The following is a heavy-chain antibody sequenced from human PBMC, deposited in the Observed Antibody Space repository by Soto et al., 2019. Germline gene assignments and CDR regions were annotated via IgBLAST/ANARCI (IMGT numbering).Heavy chain of an antibody. D-gene: IGHD2-15*01. CDR2: INHSGST. CDR3: ARVGAVVVVPWDYYYGMDV. CDR1: GGSFSGYY. J-gene: IGHJ6*02. Sequence: SETLSLTCAVYGGSFSGYYWSWIRQPPGKGLEWIGEINHSGSTNYNPSLKSRVTISVDTSKNQFSLKLSSVTAADTAVYYRARVGAVVVVPWDYYYGMDVWGQGTTVTVSS. V-gene: IGHV4-34*01.